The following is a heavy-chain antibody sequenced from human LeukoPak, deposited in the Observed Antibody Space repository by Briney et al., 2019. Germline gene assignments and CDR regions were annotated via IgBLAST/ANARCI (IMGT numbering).Heavy chain of an antibody. CDR3: ARDLFTCGYSYGYYVDC. CDR2: ISYDGSSK. Sequence: GRSLRLSCAASGFTFSSYAMHWVRQAPGKGLEWVADISYDGSSKYYADSVKGRFTISRDNSKNTLYLQMNSLRAEDTAVYYCARDLFTCGYSYGYYVDCGGQGTLVAVSA. D-gene: IGHD5-18*01. J-gene: IGHJ4*02. CDR1: GFTFSSYA. V-gene: IGHV3-30*04.